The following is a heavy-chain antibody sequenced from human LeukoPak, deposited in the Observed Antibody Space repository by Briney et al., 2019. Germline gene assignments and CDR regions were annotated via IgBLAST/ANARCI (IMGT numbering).Heavy chain of an antibody. V-gene: IGHV3-23*01. Sequence: GGSLRLSCAASGFTFSNYAMSWVHQAPGKGLEWVSAISGSGDNTYYADSVKGRFTISRDNSKNTLYLQMNSLRAEDTAVYYCAKGRPGAFDIWGQGTMVTVSS. CDR2: ISGSGDNT. CDR3: AKGRPGAFDI. J-gene: IGHJ3*02. CDR1: GFTFSNYA.